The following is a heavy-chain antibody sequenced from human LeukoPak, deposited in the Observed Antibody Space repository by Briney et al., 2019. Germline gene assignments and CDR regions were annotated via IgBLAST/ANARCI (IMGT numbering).Heavy chain of an antibody. CDR3: AISSYSSSWYAVY. D-gene: IGHD6-13*01. V-gene: IGHV4-34*01. CDR1: GGSFSGYY. Sequence: SETLSVTCAVYGGSFSGYYWSRIRQPPGKGLEWIGEINHSGSTNYNPSLKSRVTISVDTSKNQFSLKLSSVTAADTAVYYCAISSYSSSWYAVYWGQRTLVTVSS. CDR2: INHSGST. J-gene: IGHJ4*02.